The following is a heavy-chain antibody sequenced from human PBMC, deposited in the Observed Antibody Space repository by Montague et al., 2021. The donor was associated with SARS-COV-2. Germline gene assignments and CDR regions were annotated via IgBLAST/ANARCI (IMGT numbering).Heavy chain of an antibody. CDR3: ARVRYYGSGTSLGMDV. D-gene: IGHD3-10*01. CDR2: INHSGSA. V-gene: IGHV4-34*01. CDR1: GGSFSGYY. J-gene: IGHJ6*02. Sequence: SETLSLTCAVYGGSFSGYYWRWIRQPPGKGLEWIGEINHSGSANYNPSLKSRVTISVDTSKNQFSLKLSSVTAADTAVYYCARVRYYGSGTSLGMDVWGQGTTVTVSS.